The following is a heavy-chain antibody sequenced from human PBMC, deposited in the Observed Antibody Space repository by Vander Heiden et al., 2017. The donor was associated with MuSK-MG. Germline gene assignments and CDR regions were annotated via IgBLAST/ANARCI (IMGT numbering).Heavy chain of an antibody. D-gene: IGHD3-22*01. Sequence: QVQLVQSGAEVKQPGSSVKVSCKASGGTFSSYAISWVRQAPGQGLEWMGGIIPIFGTANYAQKFQGRVTITADESTSTAYMEMSSLRSEDTAVYYCARGYYDSSGYLLSYFDYWGQGTLVTVSS. J-gene: IGHJ4*02. CDR1: GGTFSSYA. CDR2: IIPIFGTA. CDR3: ARGYYDSSGYLLSYFDY. V-gene: IGHV1-69*12.